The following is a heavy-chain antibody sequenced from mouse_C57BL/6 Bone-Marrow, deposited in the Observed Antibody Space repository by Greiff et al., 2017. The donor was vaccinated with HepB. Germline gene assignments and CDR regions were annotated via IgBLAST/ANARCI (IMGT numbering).Heavy chain of an antibody. V-gene: IGHV5-6*01. J-gene: IGHJ3*01. CDR3: ARGGLGGFAF. CDR1: GFTFSSYG. D-gene: IGHD2-4*01. Sequence: EVKLVESGGDLVKPGGSLKLSCAASGFTFSSYGMSWVRQTPDKRLEWVATISSGGSYTYYPDSVKVRFTISRDTAKNTLYLQMSSLKSEDTAMYYCARGGLGGFAFWGQGTLVTVSA. CDR2: ISSGGSYT.